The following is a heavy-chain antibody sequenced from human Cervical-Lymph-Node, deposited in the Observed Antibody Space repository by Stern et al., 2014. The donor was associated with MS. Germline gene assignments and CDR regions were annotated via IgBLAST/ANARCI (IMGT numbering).Heavy chain of an antibody. V-gene: IGHV3-30*18. D-gene: IGHD6-13*01. CDR1: GFTFNSYG. Sequence: QDQLVQSGGGVVQPGRSLRLSCAASGFTFNSYGMHWVRQAPGKGLEWVAVISYDGSQEYYADSVRGRFTISRDKSKNTMFLQMNSLRAEDTAVYYCAKAEYSSSWPPAYWGQGTLVIVSS. CDR2: ISYDGSQE. J-gene: IGHJ4*02. CDR3: AKAEYSSSWPPAY.